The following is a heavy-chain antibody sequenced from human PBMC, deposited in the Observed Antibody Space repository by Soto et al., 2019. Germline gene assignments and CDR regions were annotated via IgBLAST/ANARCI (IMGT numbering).Heavy chain of an antibody. V-gene: IGHV1-3*05. J-gene: IGHJ6*02. D-gene: IGHD2-15*01. Sequence: QVQLVQSGAEXXKPGASVKVSCKASGYTFTSNAMHWVRQAPGQRLEWMGWIIAGNGNTKYSQKFQGRVTITRDTSASTAYMELSSLRSEDTAVYYCARTFQYCSGGSCYYAMDVWGQGTTVTVSS. CDR2: IIAGNGNT. CDR1: GYTFTSNA. CDR3: ARTFQYCSGGSCYYAMDV.